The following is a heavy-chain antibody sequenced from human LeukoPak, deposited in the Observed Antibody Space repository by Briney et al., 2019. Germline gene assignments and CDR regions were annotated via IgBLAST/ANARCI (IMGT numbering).Heavy chain of an antibody. CDR2: IHYRGGT. CDR3: ARVSRWAEAIDY. V-gene: IGHV4-59*01. D-gene: IGHD1-26*01. CDR1: GGSITSYY. J-gene: IGHJ4*02. Sequence: SETLSLTCTVSGGSITSYYWNWIRQPPGKGLEWIGYIHYRGGTNYHPSVNSRVTMSVDTSKTQFSLRLTSVTAADTAVYYCARVSRWAEAIDYWGQGTLVTVSS.